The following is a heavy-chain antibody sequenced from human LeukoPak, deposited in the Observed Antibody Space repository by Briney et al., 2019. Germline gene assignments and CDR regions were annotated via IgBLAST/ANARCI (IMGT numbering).Heavy chain of an antibody. CDR1: DESFSVHY. Sequence: SSETLSLTCAVSDESFSVHYWGWIRQPPGQGLEGLEWMGEIYHSGSTNYNPSLKSRVTISVDKSKNQFSLKLSSVTAADTAVYYCARVNGYGDAGWFDPWGQGTLVTVSS. J-gene: IGHJ5*02. D-gene: IGHD4-17*01. V-gene: IGHV4-34*01. CDR2: IYHSGST. CDR3: ARVNGYGDAGWFDP.